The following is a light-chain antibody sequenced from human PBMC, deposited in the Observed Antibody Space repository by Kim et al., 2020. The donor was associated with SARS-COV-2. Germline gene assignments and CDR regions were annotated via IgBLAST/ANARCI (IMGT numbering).Light chain of an antibody. CDR3: SSYTSSSTWV. CDR1: DSDVGDYNY. CDR2: DVS. V-gene: IGLV2-14*03. J-gene: IGLJ3*02. Sequence: QSVLTQPASVSGSPGQSITISCTGTDSDVGDYNYVSWYQQHPGKAPKLMIYDVSQRPSGVANRFSGSKSGNTASLAISGLQAEDEAAYYCSSYTSSSTWVFGGGTKVPS.